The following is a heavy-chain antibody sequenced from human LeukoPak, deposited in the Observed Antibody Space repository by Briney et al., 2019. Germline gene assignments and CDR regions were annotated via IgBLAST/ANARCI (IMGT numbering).Heavy chain of an antibody. CDR3: ARGGHSSGWYG. D-gene: IGHD6-19*01. J-gene: IGHJ4*02. Sequence: SETLSLTCTVSGGSISSYYWSWIRQPAGKGLEWIGRIYSSGSTSGSTNYNPSLKSRVTMSLDTSKNQFSLKLSSVTAADTAVYYCARGGHSSGWYGWGQGTLVTVSS. CDR1: GGSISSYY. CDR2: IYSSGSTSGST. V-gene: IGHV4-4*07.